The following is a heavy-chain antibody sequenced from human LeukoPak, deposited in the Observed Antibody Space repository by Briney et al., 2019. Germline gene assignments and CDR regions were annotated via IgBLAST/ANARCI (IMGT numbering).Heavy chain of an antibody. J-gene: IGHJ4*02. CDR3: ARRDGSGSYSPFFDY. Sequence: GESLKISFKGSGSSFTSYWIGWVRQMPGKGLEWMGIIYPGDSDTRYSPSFQGQVTISADKSISTAYLQWSSLKASDTAMYYCARRDGSGSYSPFFDYWGQGTLVTVSS. CDR1: GSSFTSYW. CDR2: IYPGDSDT. D-gene: IGHD3-10*01. V-gene: IGHV5-51*01.